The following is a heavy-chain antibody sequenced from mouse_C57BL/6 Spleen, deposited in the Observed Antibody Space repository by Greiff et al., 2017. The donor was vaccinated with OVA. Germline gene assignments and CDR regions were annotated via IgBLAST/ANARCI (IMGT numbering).Heavy chain of an antibody. CDR1: GFSFTSYG. J-gene: IGHJ4*01. CDR2: IWSDGST. CDR3: ARHDGYYAMDD. Sequence: QVQLQQSGPGLVAPSQSLSITCTASGFSFTSYGVHWVRPPPGKGLEWLVVIWSDGSTTYNSALKARLSISKDKSKSQVCLKMNSLQADDTAMYYCARHDGYYAMDDWGQGTSVTVSS. V-gene: IGHV2-6-1*01. D-gene: IGHD2-3*01.